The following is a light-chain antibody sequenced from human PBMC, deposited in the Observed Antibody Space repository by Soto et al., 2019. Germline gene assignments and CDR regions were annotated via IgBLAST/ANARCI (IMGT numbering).Light chain of an antibody. J-gene: IGKJ5*01. CDR1: QSVSNNY. CDR3: QQRGNWPPIT. Sequence: EMVLTQSPGTLSLSPLERATLSCRASQSVSNNYLAWYQQNPGQAPRLLIYGASNRATGIPARFSGSGSGTDFTLTISSLEPEDFAVYYCQQRGNWPPITFGQGTRLEI. V-gene: IGKV3-11*01. CDR2: GAS.